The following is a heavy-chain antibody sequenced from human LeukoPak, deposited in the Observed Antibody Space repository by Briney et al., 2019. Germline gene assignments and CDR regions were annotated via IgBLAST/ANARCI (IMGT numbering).Heavy chain of an antibody. CDR1: GFTFSTFW. CDR3: ARGGGLDV. D-gene: IGHD3-16*01. J-gene: IGHJ6*02. CDR2: INHNGNVN. Sequence: GGSLRLSCVTPGFTFSTFWMNWARQAPGKGLEWVASINHNGNVNYYVDSVKGRFTISRDNAKNSLYLQMSNLRAEDTAVYFCARGGGLDVWGQGATVTVSS. V-gene: IGHV3-7*03.